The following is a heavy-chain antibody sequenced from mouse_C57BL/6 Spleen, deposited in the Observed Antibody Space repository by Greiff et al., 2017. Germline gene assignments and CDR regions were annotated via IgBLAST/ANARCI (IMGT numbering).Heavy chain of an antibody. CDR3: AREGYVWFAY. V-gene: IGHV1-66*01. CDR1: GYSFTSYY. D-gene: IGHD2-14*01. J-gene: IGHJ3*01. CDR2: IYPGSGNT. Sequence: QVQLQQSGPELVKPGASVKISCKASGYSFTSYYINWVKQRPGQGLEWIGWIYPGSGNTKYNEKFKGKATLTADTSSSTAYMQLSSLTSEDAAVYYCAREGYVWFAYWGQGALVTVSA.